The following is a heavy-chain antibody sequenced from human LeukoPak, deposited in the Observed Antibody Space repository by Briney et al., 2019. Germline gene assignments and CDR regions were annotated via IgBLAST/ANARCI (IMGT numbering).Heavy chain of an antibody. D-gene: IGHD3/OR15-3a*01. CDR3: AKRGVVIRVILVGFHKEAYYFES. CDR1: GITLSNYG. Sequence: GGSLRLSCAVSGITLSNYGMSWVRQAPGKGLEWVAGISDTGRSTNYADSVKGRFTISRDNPKNTLYLQMNSLRAEDTAVCFCAKRGVVIRVILVGFHKEAYYFESWGQGVLVTVSS. J-gene: IGHJ4*02. CDR2: ISDTGRST. V-gene: IGHV3-23*01.